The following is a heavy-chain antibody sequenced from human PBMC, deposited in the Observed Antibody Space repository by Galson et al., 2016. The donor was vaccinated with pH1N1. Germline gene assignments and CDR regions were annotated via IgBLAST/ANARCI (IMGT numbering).Heavy chain of an antibody. CDR3: ARGKSEPGFYYHYMDV. J-gene: IGHJ6*03. V-gene: IGHV4-59*01. CDR1: GYSFSGYY. D-gene: IGHD1-14*01. CDR2: IYYSGNT. Sequence: ETLSLTCAVSGYSFSGYYWTWIRQPPGKGLEWLGFIYYSGNTMYNPSLKSRVTISVDMSNNQSYLRLTSVTAADAAIYFCARGKSEPGFYYHYMDVWGKGTTVTVSS.